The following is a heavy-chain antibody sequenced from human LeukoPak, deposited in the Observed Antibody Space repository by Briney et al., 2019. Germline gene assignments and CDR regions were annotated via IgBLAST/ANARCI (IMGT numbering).Heavy chain of an antibody. CDR2: ISANNGDT. CDR1: GYTFTSYG. V-gene: IGHV1-18*04. Sequence: GASVKVSCKASGYTFTSYGISWVRQAPGQGLDCMGWISANNGDTEYAQKLQGRVTMTTDTPTSTAYMKVRSLRSDDTAVYYCARKPMRRAFDIWGEGTMVTVSS. D-gene: IGHD2-2*01. J-gene: IGHJ3*02. CDR3: ARKPMRRAFDI.